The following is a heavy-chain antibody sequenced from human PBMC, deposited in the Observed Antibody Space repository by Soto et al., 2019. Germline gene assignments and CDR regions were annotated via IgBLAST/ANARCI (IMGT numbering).Heavy chain of an antibody. D-gene: IGHD3-22*01. Sequence: QVQLQESGPGLVKPSQTLSLTCTVSGGSISSGGYYWSWIRQHPGKGLEWIGYIYYSGSTYYNPSLKGRVTISVDTSKNQFSLELSSVTAADTAVYYCAMGDDSSGLGRKHWGQGTLVTVSS. V-gene: IGHV4-31*03. J-gene: IGHJ4*02. CDR2: IYYSGST. CDR1: GGSISSGGYY. CDR3: AMGDDSSGLGRKH.